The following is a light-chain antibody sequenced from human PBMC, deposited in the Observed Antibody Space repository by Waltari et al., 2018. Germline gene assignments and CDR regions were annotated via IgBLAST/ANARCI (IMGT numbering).Light chain of an antibody. V-gene: IGLV1-51*01. CDR2: EDN. Sequence: QSVLTQAPSVSAAPGQTVTISCPGRTPNIGNNSVTWYQQFPGTAPRLLIYEDNRRPSGIPDRFSGSKSGASATLGITGLQTGDEANYYCGTWDSSLSIGVLGGGTRVTVL. CDR1: TPNIGNNS. CDR3: GTWDSSLSIGV. J-gene: IGLJ3*02.